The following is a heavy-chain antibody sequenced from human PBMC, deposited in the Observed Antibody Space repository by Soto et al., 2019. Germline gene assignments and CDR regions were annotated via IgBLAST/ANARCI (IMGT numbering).Heavy chain of an antibody. CDR3: ATMGATTGSYYFEY. V-gene: IGHV4-30-4*01. CDR2: ISYTGSA. D-gene: IGHD1-26*01. Sequence: QVQLQESGPGLVKPSQTLSLTCTVSGGSIGSGVDFWSLIRQPPGKGLEWIGFISYTGSAYYNPSLKSRVAISVDTSKNQFSLKLTSVTAADAAVYYCATMGATTGSYYFEYWGQGTLVTVSS. J-gene: IGHJ4*02. CDR1: GGSIGSGVDF.